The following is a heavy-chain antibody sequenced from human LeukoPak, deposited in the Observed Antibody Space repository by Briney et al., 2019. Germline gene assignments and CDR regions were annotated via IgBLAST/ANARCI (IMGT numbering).Heavy chain of an antibody. CDR3: ARASQQWPFRVGFEY. CDR2: ISYDGNDK. J-gene: IGHJ4*02. D-gene: IGHD6-19*01. V-gene: IGHV3-30*04. CDR1: GFIFRSYA. Sequence: PGRSLRLSCAVSGFIFRSYAMHWVRQAPGKGLEWVAGISYDGNDKHYADSVKDRFIISRDNSKNILFLEMNSLRVEDTALYYCARASQQWPFRVGFEYWGQGNLVTVSS.